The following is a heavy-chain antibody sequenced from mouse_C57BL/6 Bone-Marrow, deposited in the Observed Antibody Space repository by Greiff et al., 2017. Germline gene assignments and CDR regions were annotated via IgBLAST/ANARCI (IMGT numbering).Heavy chain of an antibody. Sequence: VQLKESGPVLVKPGASVKMSCKASGYTFTDYYMNWVKQSHGKSLEWIGVINPYNGGTSYNQKFKGKATLTVDKSSSTAYMELNSLTSEDSAVYYCARGNYGNYEGLDYWGQGTTLTVSS. V-gene: IGHV1-19*01. J-gene: IGHJ2*01. CDR1: GYTFTDYY. D-gene: IGHD2-1*01. CDR3: ARGNYGNYEGLDY. CDR2: INPYNGGT.